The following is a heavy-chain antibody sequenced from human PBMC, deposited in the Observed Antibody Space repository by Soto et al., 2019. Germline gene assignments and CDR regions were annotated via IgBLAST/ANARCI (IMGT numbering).Heavy chain of an antibody. CDR1: GFAFSTFP. Sequence: EVQLLESGGGLVQPGGSLRLSCAASGFAFSTFPMNWVRQPPGKGLEWVSTISGSSGEKYYAASVKGRFTISRDNSKTTLYLQMNGLRAEDTAVYYCAKDPLEPWGGAYFDYWGQGTLVTVSS. J-gene: IGHJ4*02. CDR3: AKDPLEPWGGAYFDY. V-gene: IGHV3-23*01. CDR2: ISGSSGEK. D-gene: IGHD2-21*01.